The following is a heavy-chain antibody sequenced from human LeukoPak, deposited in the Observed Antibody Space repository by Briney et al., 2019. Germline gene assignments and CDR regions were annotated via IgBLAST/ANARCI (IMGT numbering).Heavy chain of an antibody. Sequence: GGSLRLSCSASGFSFSSYGMHWVRQAPGKGLEYGSAISYNGGSTYHADSVKGRFTISRDNSKNTLYLKMSSLRSEDTAVYYCVKAPSSGWFGDYWGQGTLVTVSS. CDR1: GFSFSSYG. CDR2: ISYNGGST. J-gene: IGHJ4*02. V-gene: IGHV3-64D*09. CDR3: VKAPSSGWFGDY. D-gene: IGHD6-19*01.